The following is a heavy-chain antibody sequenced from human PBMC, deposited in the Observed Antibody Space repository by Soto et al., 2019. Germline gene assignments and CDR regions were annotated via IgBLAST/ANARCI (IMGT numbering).Heavy chain of an antibody. CDR2: ISTYHDHT. Sequence: QGQLVQSGAEVKKPGASVKVSCKTSGYSFTTYGIAWVRQSPGQGLEWMGWISTYHDHTNYAQKFEDRLTMTKDTSPTTAYMELRSLTSDDTAVYYCAKSRKGGGYDRNFDYWGQGTLVTVSS. J-gene: IGHJ4*02. CDR1: GYSFTTYG. CDR3: AKSRKGGGYDRNFDY. V-gene: IGHV1-18*01. D-gene: IGHD5-12*01.